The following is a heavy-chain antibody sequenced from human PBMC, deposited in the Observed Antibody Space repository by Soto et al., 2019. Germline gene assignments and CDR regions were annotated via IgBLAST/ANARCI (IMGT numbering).Heavy chain of an antibody. Sequence: GESLKISCAASGFTFSSYAMSWVRQAPGKGLEWVSAISGSGGSTYYADSVKGRFTISRDNSKNTLYLQMNSLRAEDTAVYYCAKVVVPAAHNWFDPWGQGTLVTVSS. V-gene: IGHV3-23*01. D-gene: IGHD2-2*01. CDR3: AKVVVPAAHNWFDP. CDR1: GFTFSSYA. J-gene: IGHJ5*02. CDR2: ISGSGGST.